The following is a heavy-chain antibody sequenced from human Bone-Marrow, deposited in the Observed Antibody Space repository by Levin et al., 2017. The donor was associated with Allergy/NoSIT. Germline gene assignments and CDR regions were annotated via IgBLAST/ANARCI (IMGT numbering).Heavy chain of an antibody. J-gene: IGHJ6*02. Sequence: KVSCKGSGYSFTSYWIGWVRQMPGKGLEWMGIIYPGDSDTRYSPSFQGQVTISADKSISTAYLQWSSLKASDTAMYYCARQSFGYSYAHYYYYGMDVWGQGTTVTVSS. V-gene: IGHV5-51*01. CDR3: ARQSFGYSYAHYYYYGMDV. CDR1: GYSFTSYW. D-gene: IGHD5-18*01. CDR2: IYPGDSDT.